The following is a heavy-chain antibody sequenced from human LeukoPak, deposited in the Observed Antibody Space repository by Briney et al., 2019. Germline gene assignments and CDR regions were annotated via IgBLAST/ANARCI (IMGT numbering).Heavy chain of an antibody. Sequence: GKSLRLSCAASGLTFSNAWMSWVRQAPGEGLEWVGRIKRKTDGETTEYVAPVKGRFTISRDDSKNTLYLQMNSLKTENTGVYYCATASSGLFYWGQGTLVTVSS. V-gene: IGHV3-15*01. CDR2: IKRKTDGETT. J-gene: IGHJ4*02. D-gene: IGHD3-16*01. CDR1: GLTFSNAW. CDR3: ATASSGLFY.